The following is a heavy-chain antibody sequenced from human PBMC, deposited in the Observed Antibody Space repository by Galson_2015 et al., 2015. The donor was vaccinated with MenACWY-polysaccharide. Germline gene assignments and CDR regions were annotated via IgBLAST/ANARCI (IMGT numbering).Heavy chain of an antibody. CDR2: ISSRGGII. CDR1: GFTFGDYY. D-gene: IGHD1-26*01. J-gene: IGHJ4*02. CDR3: ARVLKGLVGATPYY. Sequence: SLRLSCAASGFTFGDYYMSWIRQAPGKGLEWVSSISSRGGIIYYADSVKGRFTISRDNAKNSLFLQMNSLRDDDTAVYYCARVLKGLVGATPYYWGQGTLVTVSS. V-gene: IGHV3-11*04.